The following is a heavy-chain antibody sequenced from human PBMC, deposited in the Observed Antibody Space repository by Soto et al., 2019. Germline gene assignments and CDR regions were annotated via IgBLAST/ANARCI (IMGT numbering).Heavy chain of an antibody. V-gene: IGHV1-18*01. D-gene: IGHD4-4*01. CDR3: ARTLQGILADDY. J-gene: IGHJ4*02. Sequence: ASVKVSCKASGYTFTSYGISWVRQAPGQGLEWMGWISAYNGNTNYAQKLQGRVTMTTDTSTGTAYMELRSLRSDDTAVYYCARTLQGILADDYWGQGTLVTVSS. CDR1: GYTFTSYG. CDR2: ISAYNGNT.